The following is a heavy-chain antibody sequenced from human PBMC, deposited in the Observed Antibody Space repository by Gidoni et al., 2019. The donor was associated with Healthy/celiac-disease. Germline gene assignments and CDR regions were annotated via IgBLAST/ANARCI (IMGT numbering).Heavy chain of an antibody. J-gene: IGHJ3*02. CDR1: GGSISRGAYY. D-gene: IGHD3-22*01. CDR3: ARVCPYDSSGYYYVVGAFDI. CDR2: IYYSGST. V-gene: IGHV4-30-4*01. Sequence: QVQLQESGPGLVKPSQTLSLTCTVSGGSISRGAYYWSWIRQPPGKGLEWIGYIYYSGSTYYNPSLKSRVTISVDTSKNQFSLKLSSVTAADTAVYYCARVCPYDSSGYYYVVGAFDIWGQGTMVTVSS.